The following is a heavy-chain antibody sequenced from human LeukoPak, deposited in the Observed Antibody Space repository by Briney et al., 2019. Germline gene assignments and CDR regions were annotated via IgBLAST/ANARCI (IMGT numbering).Heavy chain of an antibody. D-gene: IGHD2-2*01. Sequence: GGSLRLSCAASAASGFTFSSFIMNWVRQAPGKGLEWVSYISNGNSPIYYADSVKGRFTISRDNSKNTLSLQMGSLRAEDMAVYYCARDPYCSSINCHYYFDYWGQGTLVTVSS. J-gene: IGHJ4*02. CDR2: ISNGNSPI. CDR1: GFTFSSFI. V-gene: IGHV3-48*01. CDR3: ARDPYCSSINCHYYFDY.